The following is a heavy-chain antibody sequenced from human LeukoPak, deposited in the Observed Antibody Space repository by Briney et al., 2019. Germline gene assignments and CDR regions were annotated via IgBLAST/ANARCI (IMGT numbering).Heavy chain of an antibody. Sequence: GGSLRLSCVASGFTFSSYAMSWVRQAPGKGLEWVSGFGGSGGGTYYADSVKGRFSISRDNSKNTLYLQMNSLRAEDTAVYYCARAGGHYDSSGPYAFDIWGQGTMVTVSS. CDR3: ARAGGHYDSSGPYAFDI. CDR1: GFTFSSYA. J-gene: IGHJ3*02. CDR2: FGGSGGGT. V-gene: IGHV3-23*01. D-gene: IGHD3-22*01.